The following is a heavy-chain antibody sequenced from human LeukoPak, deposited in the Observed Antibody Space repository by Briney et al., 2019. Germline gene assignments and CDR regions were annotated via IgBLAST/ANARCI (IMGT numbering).Heavy chain of an antibody. J-gene: IGHJ5*02. V-gene: IGHV1-69*06. CDR1: GGTFSSYA. D-gene: IGHD2-21*02. CDR2: IIPIFGTA. Sequence: SVKVSCKASGGTFSSYAISWVRHAPGQGLEWMGRIIPIFGTANYAQKFQGRVTITADKSTSTAYMELSSLRSEDTAVYYCARDQAYCGGDCFPTGFDPWGQGTLVTVSS. CDR3: ARDQAYCGGDCFPTGFDP.